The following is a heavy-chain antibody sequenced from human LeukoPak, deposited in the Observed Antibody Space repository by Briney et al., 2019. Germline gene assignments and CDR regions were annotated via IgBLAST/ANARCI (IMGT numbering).Heavy chain of an antibody. Sequence: QTGGSLRLSCAASGFPFSYYGMHWVRQAPGKGLEWVAFIRYDGNDKFYAESVKGRFTISRDTSRNTLYLQMNSLRPEDTAVYYCAKDLMRDRWFGESWGQGTLVTVSS. V-gene: IGHV3-30*02. CDR1: GFPFSYYG. CDR2: IRYDGNDK. J-gene: IGHJ5*02. D-gene: IGHD3-10*01. CDR3: AKDLMRDRWFGES.